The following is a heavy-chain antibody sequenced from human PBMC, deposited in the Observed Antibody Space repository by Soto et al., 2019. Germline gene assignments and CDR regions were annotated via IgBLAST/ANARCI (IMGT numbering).Heavy chain of an antibody. CDR2: ISAYNGNT. V-gene: IGHV1-18*01. Sequence: GASVKVSCKASGYTFTSYGISWVRQAPGQGLEWMGWISAYNGNTNYAQKLQGRVTMTTDTSTSTAYMELRSLRSDDTAVYYCARVMRMTGYYIRAFDIWGQGTMVTVS. CDR3: ARVMRMTGYYIRAFDI. D-gene: IGHD3-9*01. CDR1: GYTFTSYG. J-gene: IGHJ3*02.